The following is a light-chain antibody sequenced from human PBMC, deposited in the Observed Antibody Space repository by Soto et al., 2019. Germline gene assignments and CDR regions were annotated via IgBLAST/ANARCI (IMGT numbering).Light chain of an antibody. J-gene: IGKJ2*01. Sequence: EIVMTQSPATLSVSPGERATLSCRASQSVSSYLAWYQQKPGLPPRLLIYDASTRATGIPDRFSGSGSGTDFPLTISSLQSANFAVYYCQQYSNWPPLYTFGRGTKLEIK. CDR1: QSVSSY. V-gene: IGKV3-15*01. CDR2: DAS. CDR3: QQYSNWPPLYT.